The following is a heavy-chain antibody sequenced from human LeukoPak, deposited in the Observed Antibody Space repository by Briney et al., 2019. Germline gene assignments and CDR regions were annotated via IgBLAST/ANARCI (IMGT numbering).Heavy chain of an antibody. D-gene: IGHD2-15*01. CDR2: IIPIFGTA. V-gene: IGHV1-69*01. Sequence: ASVNVSCKASGGTFSSYAISWVRQAPGQGLEWMGGIIPIFGTANYAQKFQGRVTITADESTSTAYMELSSLRSEDTAVYYCARAIGYCSGGSCYSYWFDPWGQGTLVTVSS. CDR3: ARAIGYCSGGSCYSYWFDP. CDR1: GGTFSSYA. J-gene: IGHJ5*02.